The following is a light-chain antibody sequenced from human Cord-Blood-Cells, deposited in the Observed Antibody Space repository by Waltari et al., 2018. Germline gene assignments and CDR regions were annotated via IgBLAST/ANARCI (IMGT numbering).Light chain of an antibody. Sequence: QSALTQPRSVSGSPGQSVTISCTGTSSDVGGYNYVSWYQQHPGKPPKLMIYEVSKRPSGVPDRFSGSNSGNTASLTISGLQAEDEADYYCCSYAGSYTFGVFGGGTKLTVL. J-gene: IGLJ3*02. CDR3: CSYAGSYTFGV. CDR1: SSDVGGYNY. CDR2: EVS. V-gene: IGLV2-11*01.